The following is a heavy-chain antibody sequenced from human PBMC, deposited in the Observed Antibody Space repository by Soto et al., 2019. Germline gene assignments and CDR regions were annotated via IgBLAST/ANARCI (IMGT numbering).Heavy chain of an antibody. V-gene: IGHV4-34*01. Sequence: EPLSLTCVVSGGSLSDYFWSWIRQPPGMALEWIGEINHLGSINYNPSLKSRVTMSVDTSKNQFSLTLNSVTAADTATYYCARGGISHWAYFYYMDVWDRGTTVTVSS. J-gene: IGHJ6*03. CDR2: INHLGSI. CDR1: GGSLSDYF. CDR3: ARGGISHWAYFYYMDV. D-gene: IGHD2-21*01.